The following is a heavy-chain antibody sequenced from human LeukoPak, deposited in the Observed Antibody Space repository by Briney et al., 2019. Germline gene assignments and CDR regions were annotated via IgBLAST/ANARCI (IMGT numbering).Heavy chain of an antibody. D-gene: IGHD3-9*01. CDR1: GFTFSSYW. J-gene: IGHJ4*02. CDR3: ARVLRYFDWLFSPLDY. CDR2: IKQDGSEK. Sequence: GGSLRLSCAASGFTFSSYWMSWVRQAPGKGLEWVANIKQDGSEKYYVDSVKGRFTISRDNAKNSLYLQMNSLRAEDTAVYYCARVLRYFDWLFSPLDYWGQGTLVTVSS. V-gene: IGHV3-7*01.